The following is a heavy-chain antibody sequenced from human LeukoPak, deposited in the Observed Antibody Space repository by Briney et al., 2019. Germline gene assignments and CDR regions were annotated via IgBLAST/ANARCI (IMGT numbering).Heavy chain of an antibody. CDR1: GFTFSSYG. V-gene: IGHV3-30*18. CDR3: AKDYNWNSYYHYYMDV. D-gene: IGHD1-1*01. Sequence: GGSLRLSCAASGFTFSSYGMHWVRQAPGKGLEWVAVISYDGSNKYYADSVKGRFTISRDNSKNTLYRQMNSLRAEDTAVYYCAKDYNWNSYYHYYMDVWGKGTTVTVSS. J-gene: IGHJ6*03. CDR2: ISYDGSNK.